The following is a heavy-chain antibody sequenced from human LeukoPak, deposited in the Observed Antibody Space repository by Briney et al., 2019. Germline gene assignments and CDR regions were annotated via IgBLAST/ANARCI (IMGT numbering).Heavy chain of an antibody. D-gene: IGHD2-8*01. CDR3: ASRLGYCTNGVCYRTDYYYYMDV. J-gene: IGHJ6*03. CDR2: IKQDGSEK. V-gene: IGHV3-7*01. Sequence: PGGSLRLSCAASGFTFSSYWMSWVRQAPGKGLEWVANIKQDGSEKYYVDSVKGRFTISRDNAKNSLYLQMNSLRAEDTAVYYCASRLGYCTNGVCYRTDYYYYMDVWGKGTTVTVSS. CDR1: GFTFSSYW.